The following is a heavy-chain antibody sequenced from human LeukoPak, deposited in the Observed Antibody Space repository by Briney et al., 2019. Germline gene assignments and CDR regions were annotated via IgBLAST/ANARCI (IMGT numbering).Heavy chain of an antibody. J-gene: IGHJ4*02. CDR2: IRYDGSNK. V-gene: IGHV3-30*02. Sequence: GGSLRLSCAASGFTFSSYGMRWVRQAPGKGLEWVAFIRYDGSNKYYADSVKGRFTISRDNSKNTLYLQMNSLRAEDTAVYYCAKAGLITWWDFDYWGQGTLVTVSS. CDR3: AKAGLITWWDFDY. D-gene: IGHD3-16*01. CDR1: GFTFSSYG.